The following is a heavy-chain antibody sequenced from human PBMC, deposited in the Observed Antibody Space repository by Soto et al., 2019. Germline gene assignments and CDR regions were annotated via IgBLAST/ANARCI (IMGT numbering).Heavy chain of an antibody. CDR1: GDSINSALHY. Sequence: HVKLQESGPVVAKPAQTLSLTCSVSGDSINSALHYEGWVRQSPGKGLQWIGYFHHTGSTFYNPSLKSRVTFSVDTSKTEFSLNLTSVTAAATAIYFCARSQVTVVGPGLWGHGTLVSVSA. J-gene: IGHJ4*01. CDR2: FHHTGST. V-gene: IGHV4-30-4*01. D-gene: IGHD4-4*01. CDR3: ARSQVTVVGPGL.